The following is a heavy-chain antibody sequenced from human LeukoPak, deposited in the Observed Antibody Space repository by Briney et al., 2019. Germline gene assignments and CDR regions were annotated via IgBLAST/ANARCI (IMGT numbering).Heavy chain of an antibody. J-gene: IGHJ6*03. CDR3: ARGLGAAGTNYYYMDV. D-gene: IGHD6-13*01. V-gene: IGHV4-34*01. CDR2: INHSGST. Sequence: PSETLSLTCAVYGGSFSGYYWSWIRQPPGKGLEWIGEINHSGSTNYNPSLKSRVTISVDTSKNQFSLKLSSVTAADTAVYYCARGLGAAGTNYYYMDVWGKGTTVTVSS. CDR1: GGSFSGYY.